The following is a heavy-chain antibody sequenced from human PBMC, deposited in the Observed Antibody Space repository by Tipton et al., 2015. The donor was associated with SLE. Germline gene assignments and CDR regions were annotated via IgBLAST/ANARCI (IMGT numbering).Heavy chain of an antibody. Sequence: GLVKPSETLSLTCAVSGGSISSRVYYWGWLRQPPGKGLEWIGSIYYSGDTYYNPSLKSRVTISVDTSKNQFSLKLTSVTAADTAVYYCASRKWLRDYWGQGTLVTVSS. CDR1: GGSISSRVYY. J-gene: IGHJ4*02. CDR3: ASRKWLRDY. CDR2: IYYSGDT. V-gene: IGHV4-39*07. D-gene: IGHD6-19*01.